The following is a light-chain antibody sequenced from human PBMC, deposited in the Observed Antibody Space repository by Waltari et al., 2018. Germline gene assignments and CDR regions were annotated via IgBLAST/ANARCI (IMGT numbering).Light chain of an antibody. J-gene: IGKJ2*01. Sequence: AIRITQSPSSLSASTGDRVTITCRASQGISSYLAWYQQKPGNAPKLLIYAASTLQSGVPSRFSGSGSGTDFTLTISCLQSEDFATYYCQQYYSYPYTFGQGTKLEIK. CDR3: QQYYSYPYT. CDR2: AAS. CDR1: QGISSY. V-gene: IGKV1-8*01.